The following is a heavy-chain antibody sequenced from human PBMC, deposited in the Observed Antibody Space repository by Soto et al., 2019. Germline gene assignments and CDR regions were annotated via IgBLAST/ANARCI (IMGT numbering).Heavy chain of an antibody. Sequence: SETLSLTCTVSGGSISSSSYYWGWIRQPPGKGLEWIGSIYYSGSTYYNPSLKSRVTISIDTSKNQFSLKLSSVTAADTAVYYCARREAYDSSGYYPLYYFDYWGQGTLVTVSS. J-gene: IGHJ4*02. CDR2: IYYSGST. CDR1: GGSISSSSYY. CDR3: ARREAYDSSGYYPLYYFDY. D-gene: IGHD3-22*01. V-gene: IGHV4-39*01.